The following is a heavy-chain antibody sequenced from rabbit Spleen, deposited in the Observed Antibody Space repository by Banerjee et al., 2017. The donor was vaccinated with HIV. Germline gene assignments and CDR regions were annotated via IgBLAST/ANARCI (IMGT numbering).Heavy chain of an antibody. CDR3: AISHTTDVEFSL. Sequence: QSAEESGGDLVNPGASLTLTCTASGFSFSNRDYMCWVRQAPGKGLEWISCIAGDSSGFTYSATWAKGRFTCSKTSSTTVTLQMTSLAAADTATYFCAISHTTDVEFSLWGPGTLVT. V-gene: IGHV1S40*01. CDR2: IAGDSSGFT. J-gene: IGHJ4*01. CDR1: GFSFSNRDY. D-gene: IGHD7-1*01.